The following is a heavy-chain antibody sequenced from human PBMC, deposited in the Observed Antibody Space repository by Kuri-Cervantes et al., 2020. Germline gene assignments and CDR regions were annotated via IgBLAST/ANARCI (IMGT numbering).Heavy chain of an antibody. CDR1: GFTFSSHW. V-gene: IGHV4-34*01. CDR3: ASSGQLGF. D-gene: IGHD6-13*01. J-gene: IGHJ4*02. CDR2: INHSGST. Sequence: ESLKISCAASGFTFSSHWMHWIRQPPGKGLEWIGEINHSGSTNYNPSLKSRVTISVDTSKNQFSLKLSSMTAADTAVYYCASSGQLGFWGQGTLVTVSS.